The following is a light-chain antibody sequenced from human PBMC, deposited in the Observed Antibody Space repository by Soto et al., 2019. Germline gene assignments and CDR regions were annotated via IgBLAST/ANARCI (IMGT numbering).Light chain of an antibody. CDR1: QSVSSSS. Sequence: ETVLTQSPGTLSLSPVERATLSCRASQSVSSSSLAWYQPRPGQAPRLLIYGTSSRATGIPDRFSGSGSGTDFTLTISRLEPEDFAVYYCQQRSNWITFGQGTRLEIK. CDR2: GTS. J-gene: IGKJ5*01. V-gene: IGKV3D-20*02. CDR3: QQRSNWIT.